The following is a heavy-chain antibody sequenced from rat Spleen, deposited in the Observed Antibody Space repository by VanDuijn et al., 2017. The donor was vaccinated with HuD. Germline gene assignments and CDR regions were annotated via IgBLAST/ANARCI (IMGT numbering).Heavy chain of an antibody. J-gene: IGHJ2*01. V-gene: IGHV2S12*01. D-gene: IGHD1-12*02. CDR2: ISSGGST. CDR3: VRDGGELGY. CDR1: GFSLTTNG. Sequence: QVHLKESGPGLVQSSQTLSLTCTVFGFSLTTNGVSWVRQPPGEGLEWVAAISSGGSTYYNSALKSRLSISRDTSKSQVFLKMNSLQTEDTATYYCVRDGGELGYWGQGVMVTVSS.